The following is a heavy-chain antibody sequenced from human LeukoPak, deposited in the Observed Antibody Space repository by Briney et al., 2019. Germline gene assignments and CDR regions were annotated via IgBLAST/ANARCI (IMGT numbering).Heavy chain of an antibody. Sequence: SETLSLTCTVSGGSISSYYWSWIRQPAGKGLEWIGRIYTSGSTNYNPSLKSRVTMSVDTSKNQFSLKLSSVTAADTAVYYCARGITIFGVVTSTSNYYYYMDVWGKGTTVTVSS. D-gene: IGHD3-3*01. CDR1: GGSISSYY. J-gene: IGHJ6*03. CDR3: ARGITIFGVVTSTSNYYYYMDV. CDR2: IYTSGST. V-gene: IGHV4-4*07.